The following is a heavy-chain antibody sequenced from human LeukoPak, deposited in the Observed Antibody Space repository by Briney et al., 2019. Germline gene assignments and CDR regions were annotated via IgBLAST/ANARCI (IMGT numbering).Heavy chain of an antibody. CDR1: GVSITLYY. Sequence: SETLSLTCTVSGVSITLYYWTWIRQSPKKGLEWIGDITSNGSNYNPSLSSRLTISTDTSKNHFSLRLTSVSAADTAVYYCARGNYDILSDYSLYSPRGGFDHWGQGILVTVSS. V-gene: IGHV4-59*01. D-gene: IGHD3-9*01. J-gene: IGHJ4*02. CDR2: ITSNGS. CDR3: ARGNYDILSDYSLYSPRGGFDH.